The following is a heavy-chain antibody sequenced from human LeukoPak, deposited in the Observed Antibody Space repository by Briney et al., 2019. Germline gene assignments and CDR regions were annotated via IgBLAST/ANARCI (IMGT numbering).Heavy chain of an antibody. J-gene: IGHJ5*02. V-gene: IGHV3-30*02. CDR1: GFTFSYYG. CDR3: AKDLMRDRWFGES. Sequence: GGSLRLSCAASGFTFSYYGMHWDRQAPGKGLEWVAFIRYEGNEKYYAGSVKGRFTIFRDNSKNTLYLEMNSLRAEDTAVYYCAKDLMRDRWFGESWGQGTLVTVSS. D-gene: IGHD3-10*01. CDR2: IRYEGNEK.